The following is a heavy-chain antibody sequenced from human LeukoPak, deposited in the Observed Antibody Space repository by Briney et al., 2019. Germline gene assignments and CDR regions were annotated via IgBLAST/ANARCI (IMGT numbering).Heavy chain of an antibody. CDR2: IYTSGST. J-gene: IGHJ5*02. Sequence: SETLSLTCTVSGGSISSYYWSWIRQPPGKGLEWIGYIYTSGSTIYSPSLKSRVTISVDTSKNQFSLKLSSVTAADTAVYYCARTGYSGSYCGWFDPWGQGTLVTVSS. CDR3: ARTGYSGSYCGWFDP. V-gene: IGHV4-4*09. CDR1: GGSISSYY. D-gene: IGHD1-26*01.